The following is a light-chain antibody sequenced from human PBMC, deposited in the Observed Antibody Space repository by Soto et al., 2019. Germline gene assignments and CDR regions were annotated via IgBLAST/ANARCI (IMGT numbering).Light chain of an antibody. V-gene: IGKV3-20*01. CDR3: QQYGSSPHT. CDR2: GAS. CDR1: QSVSSSY. J-gene: IGKJ2*01. Sequence: EIVLTQSPGTLSLSPGERPTLSCRASQSVSSSYLAWYQQKPGQAPRLLIYGASSRATGIPDRFSGSGSGTDFTLTISRLEPEDFAVYYCQQYGSSPHTFGQGTKLEIK.